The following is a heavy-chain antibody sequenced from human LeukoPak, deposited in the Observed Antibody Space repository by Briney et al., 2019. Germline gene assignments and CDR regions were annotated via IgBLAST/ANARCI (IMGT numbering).Heavy chain of an antibody. V-gene: IGHV3-7*01. Sequence: PGGSLRLSCAASGFTFSSYWMSWVRRAPGKGLEWVANIKQDGSEKYYVDSVKGRFTISRDNAKNSLYLQMISLRAEVTAVHYCARGGYGSGSYYNPGGAFDSWGQGTMVTVSS. CDR3: ARGGYGSGSYYNPGGAFDS. J-gene: IGHJ3*02. D-gene: IGHD3-10*01. CDR2: IKQDGSEK. CDR1: GFTFSSYW.